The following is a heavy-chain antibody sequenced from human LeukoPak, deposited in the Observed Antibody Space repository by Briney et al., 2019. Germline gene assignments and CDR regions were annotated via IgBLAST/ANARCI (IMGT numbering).Heavy chain of an antibody. CDR1: GFTVSSNY. V-gene: IGHV3-66*01. CDR2: IYSGGST. J-gene: IGHJ4*02. CDR3: ASSRGWVTTAVPY. Sequence: GGSLRLSCAASGFTVSSNYMSWVRQAPGKGLEWVSVIYSGGSTYNADSVKGRFTISRDNSKNTLYLQMNSLRDEDTAVYYCASSRGWVTTAVPYWGQGTLDTVSS. D-gene: IGHD4-23*01.